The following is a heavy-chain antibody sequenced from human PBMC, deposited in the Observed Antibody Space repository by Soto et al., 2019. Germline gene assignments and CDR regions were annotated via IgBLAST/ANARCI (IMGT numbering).Heavy chain of an antibody. CDR3: ASQEGEEWLKDGMDV. Sequence: GESLKISCKGSGYSFTSYWIGWVRQMPGKGLEWMGIIYPGDSDTRYSPSFQGQVTISADKSISTAYLQWSSLKASDTAMYYCASQEGEEWLKDGMDVWGRGTTVTVSS. CDR1: GYSFTSYW. J-gene: IGHJ6*01. D-gene: IGHD5-12*01. CDR2: IYPGDSDT. V-gene: IGHV5-51*01.